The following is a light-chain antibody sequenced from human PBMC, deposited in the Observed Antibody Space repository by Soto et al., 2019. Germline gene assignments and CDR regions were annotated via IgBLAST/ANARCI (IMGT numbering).Light chain of an antibody. Sequence: EIVLTQSPYTLSLSPGETATLSCRASQGLSSNLNLYHQKPGQAPRLHIYGASTRATFIPARFSGSGSGTQFNLTISSLQSEDFAVYYCHQYNIWTPGTFGQGTKVDI. CDR1: QGLSSN. J-gene: IGKJ1*01. V-gene: IGKV3-15*01. CDR3: HQYNIWTPGT. CDR2: GAS.